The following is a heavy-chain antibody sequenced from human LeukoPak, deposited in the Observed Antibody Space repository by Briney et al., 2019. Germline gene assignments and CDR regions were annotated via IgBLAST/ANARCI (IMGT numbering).Heavy chain of an antibody. V-gene: IGHV4-39*01. CDR2: IYYSGST. J-gene: IGHJ4*02. CDR3: ASGTGELFFDY. D-gene: IGHD3-10*01. CDR1: GGSISSSSYY. Sequence: AETRSLTCTVSGGSISSSSYYWGGSRQPPGRGVEGVGSIYYSGSTYYNPSLKSRVTISVDTSKNQFSLKLSSVTAADTAVYYCASGTGELFFDYWGQGTLVTVSS.